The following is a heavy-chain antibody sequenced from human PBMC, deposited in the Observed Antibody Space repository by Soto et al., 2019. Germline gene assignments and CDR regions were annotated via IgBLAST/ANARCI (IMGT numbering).Heavy chain of an antibody. CDR3: ASSITGSPNYYYGMDV. Sequence: QVQLVQSGAEVKKPGSSVKVSCKASGGTFSSYAINWVRQAPGQGLEWMGGIIPIFGTADYAQKFQGRVTITADESTSTADMELSSLRSEDTAVYYCASSITGSPNYYYGMDVWGQGTTVTVSS. CDR2: IIPIFGTA. J-gene: IGHJ6*02. V-gene: IGHV1-69*12. CDR1: GGTFSSYA. D-gene: IGHD1-20*01.